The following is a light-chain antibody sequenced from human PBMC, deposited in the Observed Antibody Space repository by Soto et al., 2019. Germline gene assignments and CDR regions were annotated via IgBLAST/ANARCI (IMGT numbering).Light chain of an antibody. J-gene: IGLJ2*01. CDR3: QSYDSSLSRV. Sequence: QAVVTQPPSVSGAPGQRVTISCTGSSSNIGAGYDVHWYQQLPGTAPKLLIYGNSNRPSGVPDRFSGSKSGTSASLAITGLQAEDEADYYCQSYDSSLSRVFGGGTKPTVL. V-gene: IGLV1-40*01. CDR2: GNS. CDR1: SSNIGAGYD.